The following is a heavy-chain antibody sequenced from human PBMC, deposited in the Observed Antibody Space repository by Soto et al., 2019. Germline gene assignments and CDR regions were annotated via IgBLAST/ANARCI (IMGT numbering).Heavy chain of an antibody. CDR1: GFSLTTSGVG. CDR2: IYWDDDK. Sequence: QITLNESGPTVVKPAETLTLTCTFSGFSLTTSGVGVGWIRQSPGKPPEWLALIYWDDDKRYSASLKSRLTITKATSKNQVVLTMASVDPADTATYYCAHRILRTVFGLVTTTAIYFDFWGQGTPVVVSS. V-gene: IGHV2-5*02. D-gene: IGHD3-3*01. CDR3: AHRILRTVFGLVTTTAIYFDF. J-gene: IGHJ4*02.